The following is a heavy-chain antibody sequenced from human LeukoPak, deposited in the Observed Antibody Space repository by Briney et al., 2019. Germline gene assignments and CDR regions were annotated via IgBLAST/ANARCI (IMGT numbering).Heavy chain of an antibody. CDR3: ARDGLRYFDWLLDDY. CDR2: IIPIFGTA. J-gene: IGHJ4*02. CDR1: GGTFSSYA. V-gene: IGHV1-69*05. Sequence: GASVKVSCKASGGTFSSYAISWVRQAPGQGLEWMGGIIPIFGTANYAQKPQGRVTMTTDTSTSTAYMELRSLRSDDTAVYYCARDGLRYFDWLLDDYWGQGTLVTVSS. D-gene: IGHD3-9*01.